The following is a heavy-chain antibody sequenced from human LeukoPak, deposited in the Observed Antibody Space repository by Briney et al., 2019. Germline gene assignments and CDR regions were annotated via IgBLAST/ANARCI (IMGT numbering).Heavy chain of an antibody. D-gene: IGHD3-22*01. CDR3: ARDYDSSGYAFDY. V-gene: IGHV4-59*01. J-gene: IGHJ4*02. CDR2: IYYSGST. Sequence: SETLSLTCTVSGGSISSYYWSWIRQPPGKGLEWIGYIYYSGSTNYNPSLKSRVTISVDTSKNQFSLKLSSVTAADTAVYYCARDYDSSGYAFDYWGQGTLVTVFS. CDR1: GGSISSYY.